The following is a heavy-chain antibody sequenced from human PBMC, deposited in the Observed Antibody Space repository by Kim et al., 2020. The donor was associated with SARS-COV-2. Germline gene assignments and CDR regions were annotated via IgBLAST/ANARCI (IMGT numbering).Heavy chain of an antibody. CDR2: IYYSGST. CDR1: GGSISSYY. J-gene: IGHJ5*02. V-gene: IGHV4-59*01. CDR3: AREYSGVDP. Sequence: SETLSLTCTVSGGSISSYYWSWIRQPPGKGLEWIGYIYYSGSTNYNPSLKSRVTISVDTSKNQFSLKLSSVTAADTAVYYCAREYSGVDPWGQGTLVTVS. D-gene: IGHD1-26*01.